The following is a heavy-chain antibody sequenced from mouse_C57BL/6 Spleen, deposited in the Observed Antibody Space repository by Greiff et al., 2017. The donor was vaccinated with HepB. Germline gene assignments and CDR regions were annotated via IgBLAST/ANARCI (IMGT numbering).Heavy chain of an antibody. CDR2: ISDGGSYT. Sequence: EVHLVESGGGLVKPGGSLKLSCAASGFTFSSYAMSWVRQTPEKRLEWVATISDGGSYTYYPDNVKGRFTISRDNAKNNLYLQMSHLKSEDTAMYYCARDPHYYGSSSFDVWGTGTTVTVSS. CDR3: ARDPHYYGSSSFDV. D-gene: IGHD1-1*01. CDR1: GFTFSSYA. V-gene: IGHV5-4*01. J-gene: IGHJ1*03.